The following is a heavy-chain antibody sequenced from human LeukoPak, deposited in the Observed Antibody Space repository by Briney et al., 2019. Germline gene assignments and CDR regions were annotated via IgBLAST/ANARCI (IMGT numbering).Heavy chain of an antibody. CDR1: GFTFSSYS. J-gene: IGHJ3*01. V-gene: IGHV3-74*01. CDR3: VRGGDYYDRAVACDL. D-gene: IGHD3-22*01. Sequence: GGSLRLSYAASGFTFSSYSMHWVRQAPGKGLVWVSRINNDGSTTNYADSVKGRFTISRDNAKNTLYLQMTSLRAEDTAVYYCVRGGDYYDRAVACDLWGQGTMVTVSS. CDR2: INNDGSTT.